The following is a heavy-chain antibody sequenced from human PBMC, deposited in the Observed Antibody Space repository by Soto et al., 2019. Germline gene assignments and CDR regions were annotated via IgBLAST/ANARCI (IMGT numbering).Heavy chain of an antibody. CDR1: GFTFSSYA. J-gene: IGHJ6*02. D-gene: IGHD3-10*01. Sequence: EVQLLESGGGLVQPGGSLRLSCAASGFTFSSYAMSWVRQAPGKGLEWVSAISGSGGSTYYADSVKGRFTISRDNSKNTLYLQMNSLRAEDTAVYYCAKDEYYYGSGSYYTPGGYYGMDVWGQGTTVTVSS. CDR2: ISGSGGST. V-gene: IGHV3-23*01. CDR3: AKDEYYYGSGSYYTPGGYYGMDV.